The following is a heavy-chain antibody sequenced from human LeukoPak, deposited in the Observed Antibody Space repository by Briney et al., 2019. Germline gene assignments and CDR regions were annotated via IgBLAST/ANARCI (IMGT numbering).Heavy chain of an antibody. J-gene: IGHJ4*02. CDR2: IYTSGST. CDR3: AITGQGY. V-gene: IGHV4-61*02. CDR1: GSISSGSYY. D-gene: IGHD7-27*01. Sequence: SETLSLTCTVSGSISSGSYYWSWIRQPAGKGLEWIGRIYTSGSTNYNPSLKSRVTISVDTSKNQFSLKLSSVTAADTAVYYCAITGQGYWGQGTLVTVSS.